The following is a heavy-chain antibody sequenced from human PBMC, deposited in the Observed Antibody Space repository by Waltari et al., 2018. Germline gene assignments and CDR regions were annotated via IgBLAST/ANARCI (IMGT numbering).Heavy chain of an antibody. CDR3: AKDRGTMIVVVIIPTIFDY. D-gene: IGHD3-22*01. CDR1: GFNFSSYS. V-gene: IGHV3-23*01. CDR2: ISGSGGST. Sequence: EVQLLESGGGLVQPGGSLRLSCAASGFNFSSYSMSWVRKAPGKGLEWVSAISGSGGSTYYADSVKGRFTISRDNSKNTLYLQMNSLRAEDTAVYYCAKDRGTMIVVVIIPTIFDYWGQGTLVTVSS. J-gene: IGHJ4*02.